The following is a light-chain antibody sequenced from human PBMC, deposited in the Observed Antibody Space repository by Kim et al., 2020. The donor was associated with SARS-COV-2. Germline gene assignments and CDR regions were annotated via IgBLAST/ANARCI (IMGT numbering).Light chain of an antibody. CDR1: QIVDSF. Sequence: EIVLTQSPATLSLSPGERATLSCRASQIVDSFLAWYQQKPGQPPRLLIYDASNRAAGIPARFSGSGSGTDFTLTISSLEPEDFAVYHCQQRNSWPHTFGGGTKVEIK. CDR3: QQRNSWPHT. V-gene: IGKV3-11*01. CDR2: DAS. J-gene: IGKJ4*01.